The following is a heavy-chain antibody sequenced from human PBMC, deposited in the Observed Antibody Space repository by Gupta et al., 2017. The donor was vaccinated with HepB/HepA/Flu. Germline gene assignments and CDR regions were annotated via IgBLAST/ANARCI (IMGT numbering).Heavy chain of an antibody. CDR1: GFTFDDYA. V-gene: IGHV3-9*03. Sequence: ELQRLESGGGLVQPGRSLRLSCVASGFTFDDYAMHWVRQAPGKGVEWVSRSSWNSGRIGEADGVKGRFTISRDNVKNALYLQMESVRDGDMDVYDYAKVNGNGWGSFDYWGRGTMVTV. CDR3: AKVNGNGWGSFDY. D-gene: IGHD3-10*01. J-gene: IGHJ4*02. CDR2: SSWNSGRI.